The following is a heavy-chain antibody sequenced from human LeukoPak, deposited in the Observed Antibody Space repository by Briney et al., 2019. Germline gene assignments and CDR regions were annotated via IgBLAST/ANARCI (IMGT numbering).Heavy chain of an antibody. CDR2: IYYSGST. V-gene: IGHV4-31*03. CDR1: GGSISSGGYY. D-gene: IGHD2-8*01. J-gene: IGHJ4*02. CDR3: ARKMVYEYYFDY. Sequence: PSQTLSLTCTVSGGSISSGGYYWSWLRQHPGKGLERIGYIYYSGSTYYNPSLKSRVTISVDTSKNQFSLKLSSVTAADTAVYYCARKMVYEYYFDYWGQGTLVTVSS.